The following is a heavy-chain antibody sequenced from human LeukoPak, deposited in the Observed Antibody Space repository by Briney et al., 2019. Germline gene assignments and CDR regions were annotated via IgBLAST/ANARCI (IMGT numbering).Heavy chain of an antibody. J-gene: IGHJ4*02. CDR2: INPKNAGT. V-gene: IGHV1-2*02. CDR1: GYTFTVHY. D-gene: IGHD6-13*01. CDR3: ARTLYVAAVPGGLDY. Sequence: ASVTVSFTASGYTFTVHYMHWVRQAPGQGLEWMGWINPKNAGTNCAQRFQGRVTMTRDTSSSTVYMELSRLRSDDTAFYYCARTLYVAAVPGGLDYWGQGTLVTVSS.